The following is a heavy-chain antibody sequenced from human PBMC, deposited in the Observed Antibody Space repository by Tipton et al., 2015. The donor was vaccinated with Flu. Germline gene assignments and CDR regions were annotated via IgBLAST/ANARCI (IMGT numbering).Heavy chain of an antibody. D-gene: IGHD6-25*01. Sequence: TLSLTCSVSGDSIGSNYYWGWIRQPPGKGLEWVASIYYTGTTYYTPSLQSRVSISVDTSKNQFSLKLTSVTAADTAVYYCARSRLLRVFDYWGQGTLVAVSS. CDR2: IYYTGTT. J-gene: IGHJ4*02. V-gene: IGHV4-39*01. CDR3: ARSRLLRVFDY. CDR1: GDSIGSNYY.